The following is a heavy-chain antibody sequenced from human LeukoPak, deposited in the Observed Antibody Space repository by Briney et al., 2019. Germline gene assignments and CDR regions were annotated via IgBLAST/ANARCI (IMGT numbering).Heavy chain of an antibody. J-gene: IGHJ6*04. V-gene: IGHV3-48*04. Sequence: GGSLRLSCAASGFTFSSYGMSWVRQAPGKGLEWVSYISSSGSTIYYADSVKGLFTISRDNAKNSLYLQMNSLRAEDTAVYYCAELGITMIGGVWGKGTTVTISS. CDR1: GFTFSSYG. CDR2: ISSSGSTI. CDR3: AELGITMIGGV. D-gene: IGHD3-10*02.